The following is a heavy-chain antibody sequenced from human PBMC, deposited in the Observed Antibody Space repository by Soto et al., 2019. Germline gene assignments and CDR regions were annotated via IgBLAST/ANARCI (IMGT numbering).Heavy chain of an antibody. V-gene: IGHV1-2*04. CDR1: GYTFTGYY. D-gene: IGHD6-19*01. J-gene: IGHJ4*02. Sequence: QVQLVQSGAEVKKPGASVKVSCKASGYTFTGYYIHWVRQAPGQGLEWMGWVNPNSGGTNYAQKFQGWVTMTRDTSISTAYMELSRLRSDDTAVYYCVTSRVSISVGGETEYYFDYWGQGTLVTVS. CDR2: VNPNSGGT. CDR3: VTSRVSISVGGETEYYFDY.